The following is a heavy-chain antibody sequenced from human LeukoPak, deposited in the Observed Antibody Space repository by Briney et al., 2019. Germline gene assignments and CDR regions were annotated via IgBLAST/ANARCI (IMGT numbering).Heavy chain of an antibody. V-gene: IGHV4-4*07. CDR1: GGSISSYY. Sequence: SETLSLTCTVSGGSISSYYWSWIRQPAGKGLEWIGRIYTSGSTNYNPSLKSRVTMSVGTSKNQFSLKLSSVTAADTAVYYCARDREVGATFDYWGQGTLVTVSS. CDR3: ARDREVGATFDY. CDR2: IYTSGST. D-gene: IGHD1-26*01. J-gene: IGHJ4*02.